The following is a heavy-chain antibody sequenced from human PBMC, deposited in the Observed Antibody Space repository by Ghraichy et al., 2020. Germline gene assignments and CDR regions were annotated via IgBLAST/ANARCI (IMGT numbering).Heavy chain of an antibody. Sequence: GGSLRLSCAASGFTFRNYAMAWVRQAPGKGLEYVSTFSARTNLPDYGLSVRGRFTISRDTSTNTLFLQMNSLGAEDTAIYYCVKRTHDNGGYFEYWGQGALVTVSS. CDR2: FSARTNLP. D-gene: IGHD4/OR15-4a*01. V-gene: IGHV3-23*01. J-gene: IGHJ4*02. CDR3: VKRTHDNGGYFEY. CDR1: GFTFRNYA.